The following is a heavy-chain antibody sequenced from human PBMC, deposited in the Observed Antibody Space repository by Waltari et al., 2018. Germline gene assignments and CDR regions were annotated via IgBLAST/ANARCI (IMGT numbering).Heavy chain of an antibody. CDR1: GFTFSRYS. Sequence: EVQLVESGGGLVQPGGSLSLSCAASGFTFSRYSMHWVRQAPGKGLEWVSYISSSSSTIYYADSVKGRFTISRDNAKNSLYLQMNSLRAEDTAVYYCARDKGYFDLWGRGTLVTVSS. CDR3: ARDKGYFDL. V-gene: IGHV3-48*04. J-gene: IGHJ2*01. CDR2: ISSSSSTI.